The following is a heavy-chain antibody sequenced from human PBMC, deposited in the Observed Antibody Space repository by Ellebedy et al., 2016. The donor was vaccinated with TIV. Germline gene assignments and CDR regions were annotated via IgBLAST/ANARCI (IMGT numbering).Heavy chain of an antibody. V-gene: IGHV1-69*13. D-gene: IGHD5-24*01. J-gene: IGHJ3*02. Sequence: SVKVSXKASGGTFGSYAISWVRQAPGQGLEWMGGIIPIFGTANYAQKFQGRVTITADESTSTAYMELSSLRSEDTAVYYCARPKSPGRDGYKGAFDIWGQGTMVTVSS. CDR1: GGTFGSYA. CDR3: ARPKSPGRDGYKGAFDI. CDR2: IIPIFGTA.